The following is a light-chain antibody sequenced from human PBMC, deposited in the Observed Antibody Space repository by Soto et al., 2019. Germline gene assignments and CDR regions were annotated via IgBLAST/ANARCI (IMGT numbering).Light chain of an antibody. CDR3: LLSYDGGRGV. J-gene: IGLJ3*02. CDR1: TGAVTSGHY. CDR2: DTR. V-gene: IGLV7-46*01. Sequence: AVVTQEPSLTVSPGGTVTLSCRSSTGAVTSGHYPYWIQQRPGQAPRTLIFDTRKKHSWTPARFSGSLIGGKAVLTLSGAQPEDEADYYCLLSYDGGRGVFGGGTQLTVL.